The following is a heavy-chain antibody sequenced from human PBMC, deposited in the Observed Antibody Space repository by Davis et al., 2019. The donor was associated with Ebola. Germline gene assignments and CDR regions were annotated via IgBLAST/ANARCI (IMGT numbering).Heavy chain of an antibody. V-gene: IGHV1-69*13. Sequence: SVKVSCKASGGTFSSYAISWVRQAPGQGLEWMGGIIPIFGTANYAQKFQGRVTITADESTSTAYMELSSLRSEDTAVYYCANAFWSGYSLANYGMDVWGQGTTVTVSS. CDR3: ANAFWSGYSLANYGMDV. J-gene: IGHJ6*02. D-gene: IGHD3-3*01. CDR2: IIPIFGTA. CDR1: GGTFSSYA.